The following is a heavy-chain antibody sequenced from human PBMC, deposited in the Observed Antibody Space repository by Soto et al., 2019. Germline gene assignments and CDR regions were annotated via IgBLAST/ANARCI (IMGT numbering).Heavy chain of an antibody. CDR1: GFTVSSNY. J-gene: IGHJ4*02. Sequence: GGSLRLSCAASGFTVSSNYMTWVRQAPGKGLEWVGRSRNKADRYTTEYAASVKGRFTISRDNAKNSLYLQVSSLRAEDTAVYYCARTLRFGDLHYFDSWGQGTLVTVSS. D-gene: IGHD3-10*01. V-gene: IGHV3-72*01. CDR3: ARTLRFGDLHYFDS. CDR2: SRNKADRYTT.